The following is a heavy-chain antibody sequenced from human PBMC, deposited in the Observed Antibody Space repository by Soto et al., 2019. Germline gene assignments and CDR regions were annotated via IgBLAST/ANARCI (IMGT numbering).Heavy chain of an antibody. CDR3: ARASYDFWSGYLNIPSYYYYGMDV. CDR2: ISSSSSTI. J-gene: IGHJ6*02. V-gene: IGHV3-48*02. Sequence: GGSLRLSCAASGFNFGSYSMNWVRQAPGKGLEWVSYISSSSSTIYYADSVKGRFTISRDNAKNSLYLQMNSLRDEDTAVYYCARASYDFWSGYLNIPSYYYYGMDVWGQGTTVTVSS. D-gene: IGHD3-3*01. CDR1: GFNFGSYS.